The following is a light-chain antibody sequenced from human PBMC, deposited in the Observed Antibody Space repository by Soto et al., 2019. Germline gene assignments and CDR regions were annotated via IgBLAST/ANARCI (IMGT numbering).Light chain of an antibody. Sequence: QSVLTQPASVSGSPGQSITISCSGTIRDVGAYNLVSWYQQHPGTAPKLIIYEVRHRPSGLSPRFSCSRSGNTASLTISGLQSEDEGDYYCSAYTARSTLVFGGGTKLTVL. J-gene: IGLJ3*02. CDR3: SAYTARSTLV. CDR1: IRDVGAYNL. CDR2: EVR. V-gene: IGLV2-14*01.